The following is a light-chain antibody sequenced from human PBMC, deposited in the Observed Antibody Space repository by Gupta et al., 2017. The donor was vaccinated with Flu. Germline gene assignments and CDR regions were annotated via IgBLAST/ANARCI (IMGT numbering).Light chain of an antibody. J-gene: IGKJ1*01. V-gene: IGKV3-15*01. CDR2: GAS. Sequence: APWSGSPRESATLSSGASQSVSSNLAWYQQKPGQAPRLLIYGASTRATGIPARFSGSGSGTEFTLTISSLQSEDFAVYYCQQYNNWALWSFGQGTKVEIK. CDR1: QSVSSN. CDR3: QQYNNWALWS.